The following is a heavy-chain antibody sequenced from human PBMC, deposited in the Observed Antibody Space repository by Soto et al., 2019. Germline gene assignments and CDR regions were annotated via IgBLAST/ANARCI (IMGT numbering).Heavy chain of an antibody. D-gene: IGHD2-8*01. V-gene: IGHV4-39*01. CDR2: IYYSGST. CDR1: GGSISSSSYY. CDR3: ATIMYYSGTPYYYYYMDV. J-gene: IGHJ6*03. Sequence: QLQLQESGPGLVKPSETLSLTCTVSGGSISSSSYYWGWIRQPPGKGLEWIGSIYYSGSTYYNPYHKSRVTIVLDESKNQFALKLSSVAAADTAVYYCATIMYYSGTPYYYYYMDVWGKGTTVTVSS.